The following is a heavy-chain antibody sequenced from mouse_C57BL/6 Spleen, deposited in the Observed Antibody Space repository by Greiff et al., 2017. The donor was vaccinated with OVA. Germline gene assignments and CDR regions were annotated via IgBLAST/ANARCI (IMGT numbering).Heavy chain of an antibody. J-gene: IGHJ4*01. CDR2: INPNYGTT. CDR3: ARWAYYGSSLYAMDY. Sequence: LVESGPELVKPGASVKISCKASGYSFTDYNMNWVKQSNGKSLEWIGVINPNYGTTSYNQKFKGKATLTVDQSSSTAYMQLNSLTSEDSAVYYCARWAYYGSSLYAMDYWGQGTSVTVSS. V-gene: IGHV1-39*01. D-gene: IGHD1-1*01. CDR1: GYSFTDYN.